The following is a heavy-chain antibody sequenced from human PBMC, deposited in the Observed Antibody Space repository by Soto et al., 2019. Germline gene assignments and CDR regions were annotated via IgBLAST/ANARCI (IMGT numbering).Heavy chain of an antibody. J-gene: IGHJ4*02. Sequence: SETLSLTCAVSGGSISSSNWWSWIRQPPGTGLEWIGEINHSGSTYYNPSLKSRVTISVDTSKNQFSLKLSSVTAADTAVYYCANSYGDYVSYWGQGTLVTVSS. CDR1: GGSISSSNW. V-gene: IGHV4-4*02. CDR3: ANSYGDYVSY. CDR2: INHSGST. D-gene: IGHD4-17*01.